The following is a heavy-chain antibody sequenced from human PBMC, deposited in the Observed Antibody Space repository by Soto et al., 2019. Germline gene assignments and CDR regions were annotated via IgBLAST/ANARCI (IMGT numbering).Heavy chain of an antibody. Sequence: PSETLSLTCAVSGGSIDSGAYSLSWIRQPPGKGLEWIGYVTHSGTAYSIPSLNGRLTLSVDSSQTQFSLKLTSVTAADSAVYYCARIHWTQSGLDYWGRGILVTVSS. D-gene: IGHD3-3*01. CDR1: GGSIDSGAYS. V-gene: IGHV4-30-2*01. CDR3: ARIHWTQSGLDY. CDR2: VTHSGTA. J-gene: IGHJ4*02.